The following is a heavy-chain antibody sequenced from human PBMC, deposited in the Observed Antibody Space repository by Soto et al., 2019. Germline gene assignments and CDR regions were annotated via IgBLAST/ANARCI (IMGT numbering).Heavy chain of an antibody. V-gene: IGHV3-74*01. J-gene: IGHJ4*02. CDR2: INSDVSST. CDR3: ARDLLGPYSSSWYGFDY. Sequence: PGGSLRLSCAASGFTFSSYWMHWVRQAPGKGLVWVSRINSDVSSTSYADSVKGRFTISRDNAKNALYLQMNSLRAEDTAVYYCARDLLGPYSSSWYGFDYWGQGTLVTVSS. CDR1: GFTFSSYW. D-gene: IGHD6-13*01.